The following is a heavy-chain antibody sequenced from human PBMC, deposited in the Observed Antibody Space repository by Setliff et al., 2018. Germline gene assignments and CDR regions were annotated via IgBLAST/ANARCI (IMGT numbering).Heavy chain of an antibody. J-gene: IGHJ6*03. CDR2: INHSGST. Sequence: PSETLSLTCAVYGGSFSGYYWSWIRQPPGKGLEWIGEINHSGSTNYNPSLKSRVTISVDTSKNQFSLKLSSVTAADTAVYYCARGQGYYMDVWGKGTTVTVSS. CDR1: GGSFSGYY. V-gene: IGHV4-34*01. CDR3: ARGQGYYMDV.